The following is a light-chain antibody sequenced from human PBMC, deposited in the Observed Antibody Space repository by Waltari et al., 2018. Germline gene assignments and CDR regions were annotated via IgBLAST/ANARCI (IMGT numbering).Light chain of an antibody. CDR2: RND. CDR1: ISNIGINS. CDR3: AAWDDSLKARF. Sequence: QSVLTQPPSASGTPGPRVTISCSGGISNIGINSVNWYQHLPGMAPKLLVVRNDQRPAGVPDRFSGAKSGTSASLASSGVQSEDEADYYCAAWDDSLKARFFGGGTKVTVL. J-gene: IGLJ2*01. V-gene: IGLV1-44*01.